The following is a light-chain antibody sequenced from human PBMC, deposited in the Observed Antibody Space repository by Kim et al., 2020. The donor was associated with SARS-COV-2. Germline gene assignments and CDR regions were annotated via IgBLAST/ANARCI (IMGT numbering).Light chain of an antibody. V-gene: IGKV3-15*01. Sequence: EIVMTQSPATLSVSPGERATLSCRASQIVSSNLAWYQQKPVQAPRVLIYDASSRATGIPARFSGSGSGTEFTLTISSLQSEDFAVYYCQQYHNWPPYTFGQGTKLEI. J-gene: IGKJ2*01. CDR2: DAS. CDR1: QIVSSN. CDR3: QQYHNWPPYT.